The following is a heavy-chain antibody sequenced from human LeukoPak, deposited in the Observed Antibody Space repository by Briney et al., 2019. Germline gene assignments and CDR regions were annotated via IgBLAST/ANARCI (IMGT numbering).Heavy chain of an antibody. CDR1: GGTFSSYA. CDR2: IIPIFGTA. V-gene: IGHV1-69*05. D-gene: IGHD5-18*01. CDR3: ASRESHVDTAMVVDY. Sequence: SVKVSCKASGGTFSSYAISWVRQAPGQGLELMGGIIPIFGTANYAQKFQGRVTITTDESTSTAYMELSSLRSEDTAVYYCASRESHVDTAMVVDYWGQGTLVTVSS. J-gene: IGHJ4*02.